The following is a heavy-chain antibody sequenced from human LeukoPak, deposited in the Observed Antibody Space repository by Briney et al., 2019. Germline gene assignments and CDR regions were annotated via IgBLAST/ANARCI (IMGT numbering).Heavy chain of an antibody. CDR1: GFTFSNYA. Sequence: GGSLRLSCAASGFTFSNYAMHWVRQAPGKGLEWVAVISYDRNNKYHADSVKGRFTISRDNSKNTLYLQMNSLRAEDTAVYYCARTDLDAFDIWGQGTMVTVSS. V-gene: IGHV3-30-3*01. CDR2: ISYDRNNK. J-gene: IGHJ3*02. CDR3: ARTDLDAFDI.